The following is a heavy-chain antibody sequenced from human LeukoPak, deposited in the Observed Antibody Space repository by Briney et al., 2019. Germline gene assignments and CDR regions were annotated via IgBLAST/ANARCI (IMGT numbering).Heavy chain of an antibody. D-gene: IGHD1-1*01. CDR2: INHSGST. Sequence: SETLSLTCAVYGGSFSGYYWSWIRQPPGKGLEWIGEINHSGSTNYNPSLKSRVTISVDTSKNQFSLKLSSVTAADTAIYYCARRGSATWRNYYYMDVWGKGTTVTISS. J-gene: IGHJ6*03. V-gene: IGHV4-34*01. CDR3: ARRGSATWRNYYYMDV. CDR1: GGSFSGYY.